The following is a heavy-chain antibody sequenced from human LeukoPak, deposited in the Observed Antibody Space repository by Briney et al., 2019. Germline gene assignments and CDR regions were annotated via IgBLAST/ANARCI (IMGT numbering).Heavy chain of an antibody. D-gene: IGHD3-22*01. V-gene: IGHV5-51*01. Sequence: GESLKISCKGSGYSFATYWIGWVRQMPGKGLEWMGIIYPGDSDTRYSPSFQGQVTISADKSISTAYLQWSSLKASDTAMYYCARSSYYSDSSGYSTFFDYWGQGTLVTVSS. J-gene: IGHJ4*02. CDR3: ARSSYYSDSSGYSTFFDY. CDR1: GYSFATYW. CDR2: IYPGDSDT.